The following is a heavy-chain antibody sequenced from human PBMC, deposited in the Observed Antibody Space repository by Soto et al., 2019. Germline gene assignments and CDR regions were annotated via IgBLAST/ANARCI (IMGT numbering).Heavy chain of an antibody. CDR3: AREYYGRVTGYYTDY. V-gene: IGHV3-74*01. CDR1: GFPFSSYW. Sequence: EVQLVESGGDLVQRGGSLRLSCAASGFPFSSYWMHWVRHTPGKGLDWVARISGDGVTTYYADSVTGRFTVSIDNAKNTLSLRISGLRAEDTAVYYCAREYYGRVTGYYTDYWGQGTLVSVSS. J-gene: IGHJ4*02. D-gene: IGHD3-9*01. CDR2: ISGDGVTT.